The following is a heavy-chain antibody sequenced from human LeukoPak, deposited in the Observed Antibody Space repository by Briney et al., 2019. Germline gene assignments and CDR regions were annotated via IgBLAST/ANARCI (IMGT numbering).Heavy chain of an antibody. CDR3: ARLPRRAHYYDSSGTVDY. CDR2: ISSSGSTI. D-gene: IGHD3-22*01. CDR1: GFTFSSYE. J-gene: IGHJ4*02. V-gene: IGHV3-48*03. Sequence: GGSLRLSCAASGFTFSSYEMNWVRQAPGEGLEWGSYISSSGSTIYYADSVKGRFTISRDNAKNSLYLQMNSLRAEDTAVYYCARLPRRAHYYDSSGTVDYWGQGTLVTVSS.